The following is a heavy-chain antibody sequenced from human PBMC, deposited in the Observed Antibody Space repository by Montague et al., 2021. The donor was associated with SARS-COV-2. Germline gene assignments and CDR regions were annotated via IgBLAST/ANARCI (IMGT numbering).Heavy chain of an antibody. CDR3: ARTPTRPLSLDS. CDR2: VTTSGTT. CDR1: GGSITGFS. Sequence: SETLSLTCAVSGGSITGFSWSWVRQPAGKGLEWIGRVTTSGTTNHSPSLRSRVTMSVDTSKNQFSLNLNSVTAADTAIYYCARTPTRPLSLDSWGQGTLVTGSS. D-gene: IGHD6-6*01. J-gene: IGHJ4*02. V-gene: IGHV4-4*07.